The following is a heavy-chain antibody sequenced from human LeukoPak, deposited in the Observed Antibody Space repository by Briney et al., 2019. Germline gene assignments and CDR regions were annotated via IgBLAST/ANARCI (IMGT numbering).Heavy chain of an antibody. V-gene: IGHV1-2*04. CDR2: IIPNTGGT. CDR3: ARDRGRIFSGGEFDY. Sequence: ASVKVSCKASGYTTTDYYLHWVRQAPGQGLEWMGWIIPNTGGTNYAQKFQDWVTMSSDTSISTAYMELSSLRSEDTAVYYCARDRGRIFSGGEFDYWGQGTLVTVSS. J-gene: IGHJ4*02. D-gene: IGHD2-15*01. CDR1: GYTTTDYY.